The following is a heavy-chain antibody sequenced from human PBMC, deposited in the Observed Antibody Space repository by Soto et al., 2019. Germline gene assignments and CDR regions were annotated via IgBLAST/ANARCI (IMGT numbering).Heavy chain of an antibody. Sequence: PGGSLRLSCEASGFTFSKFDMHWVRQPTGKGLEWVSTIGISGDTYYAVSVKGRFTISRDNAKNSLSLQMNSLRAGDTALYFCARGQEVGAHFFDYWGKGTQVTV. J-gene: IGHJ4*02. D-gene: IGHD2-15*01. CDR3: ARGQEVGAHFFDY. V-gene: IGHV3-13*04. CDR2: IGISGDT. CDR1: GFTFSKFD.